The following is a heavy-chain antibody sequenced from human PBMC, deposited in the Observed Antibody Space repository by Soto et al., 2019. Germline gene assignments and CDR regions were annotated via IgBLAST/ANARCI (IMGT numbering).Heavy chain of an antibody. CDR2: IVVGSGNT. Sequence: SVKVSCTASVFTFTSSAMQWVRQARGQRLEWIGWIVVGSGNTNYAQKFQERVTITRDMSTSTAYMELSSLRSEDTAVYYCAALEVGYLFMDVWGQGTTVTVS. D-gene: IGHD6-25*01. CDR3: AALEVGYLFMDV. CDR1: VFTFTSSA. V-gene: IGHV1-58*02. J-gene: IGHJ6*02.